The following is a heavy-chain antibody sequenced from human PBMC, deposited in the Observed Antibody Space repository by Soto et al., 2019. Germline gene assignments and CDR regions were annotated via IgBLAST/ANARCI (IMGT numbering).Heavy chain of an antibody. D-gene: IGHD6-13*01. J-gene: IGHJ3*02. V-gene: IGHV1-3*01. CDR2: INAGNGNT. CDR3: ARVGSSWSASALDAFDI. CDR1: GYTFTSYA. Sequence: QVQLVQSGAEVKKPGASVKVSCKASGYTFTSYAMHWVRQAPGQRLEWMGWINAGNGNTKYSQKFQGRVTITRDTSASTAYRELSSLRSEDTAVYYCARVGSSWSASALDAFDIWGQGTMVTVSS.